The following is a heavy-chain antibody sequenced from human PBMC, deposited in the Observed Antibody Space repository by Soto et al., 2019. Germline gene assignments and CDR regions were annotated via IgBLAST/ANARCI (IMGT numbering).Heavy chain of an antibody. J-gene: IGHJ6*02. Sequence: SGPTLVNPTQTLTLTCSFSGFSLSTSGMSVSWIRQPPGKALEWLALIDWDDDKYYSTSLKTRLTISKDTSKNQVVLTLTNMDPVDTATHYCARRLSFRDIDYGMDVWGQGTTVTVSS. CDR1: GFSLSTSGMS. V-gene: IGHV2-70*01. D-gene: IGHD3-16*02. CDR2: IDWDDDK. CDR3: ARRLSFRDIDYGMDV.